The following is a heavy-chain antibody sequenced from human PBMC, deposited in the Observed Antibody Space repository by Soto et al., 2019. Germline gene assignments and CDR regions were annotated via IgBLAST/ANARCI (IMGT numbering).Heavy chain of an antibody. D-gene: IGHD3-10*01. CDR3: ARGDRGGSGSPASYYYSGLDV. CDR1: GFTFISYA. CDR2: VSAGGDMT. Sequence: DVQLLESGGHLVQPGGSLRLSCAASGFTFISYAMSWVRQAPGKGLDWVSSVSAGGDMTYYSDSVKGRFTISRDNSNNALFLQMNSLRIEDTALYYCARGDRGGSGSPASYYYSGLDVWGQGTTVTVS. J-gene: IGHJ6*02. V-gene: IGHV3-23*01.